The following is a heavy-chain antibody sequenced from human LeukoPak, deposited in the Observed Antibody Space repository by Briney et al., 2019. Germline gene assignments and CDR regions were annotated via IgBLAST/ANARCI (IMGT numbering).Heavy chain of an antibody. J-gene: IGHJ4*02. Sequence: PGGSLRLSCAASGFTFSSYWMSWVRQARGKVLEGVANIKRDGSEKYYVDSVKSRFTISRDNAKNSLYLQMNSLRAEDTAVYYCARGGSIVVVTAISFDYWGQGTLVTVSS. D-gene: IGHD2-21*02. CDR2: IKRDGSEK. CDR3: ARGGSIVVVTAISFDY. V-gene: IGHV3-7*01. CDR1: GFTFSSYW.